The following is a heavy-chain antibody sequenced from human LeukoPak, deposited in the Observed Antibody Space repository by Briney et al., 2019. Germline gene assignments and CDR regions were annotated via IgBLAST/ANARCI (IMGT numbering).Heavy chain of an antibody. CDR2: IIPILGIA. CDR1: GGTFSSYA. J-gene: IGHJ4*02. CDR3: ARGPQAGSEAAADY. Sequence: ASVKVSCKASGGTFSSYAISWVRQAPGQGLEWMGRIIPILGIANYAQKFQGRVTITAHKSTSTPYMELSRLRSEDTAVSYCARGPQAGSEAAADYWGQGTPVTVSS. D-gene: IGHD3-10*01. V-gene: IGHV1-69*04.